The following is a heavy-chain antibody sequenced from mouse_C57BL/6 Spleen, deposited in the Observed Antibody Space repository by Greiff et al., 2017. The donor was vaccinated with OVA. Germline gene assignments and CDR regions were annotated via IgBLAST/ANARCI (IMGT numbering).Heavy chain of an antibody. CDR2: IYPRSGNT. CDR1: GYTFTSYG. Sequence: QVQLQQSGAELARPGASVKLSCKASGYTFTSYGISWVKQRTGQGLEWIGEIYPRSGNTYYNEKFKGKATLTADKSSSTAYMELRSLTSEDSAVYFRARGSNYGYAMDYWGQGTSVTVSS. D-gene: IGHD2-5*01. J-gene: IGHJ4*01. V-gene: IGHV1-81*01. CDR3: ARGSNYGYAMDY.